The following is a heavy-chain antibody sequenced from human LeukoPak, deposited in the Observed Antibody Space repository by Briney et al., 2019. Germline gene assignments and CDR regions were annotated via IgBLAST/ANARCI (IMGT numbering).Heavy chain of an antibody. CDR1: GYTFTSYY. Sequence: ASVKVSCKASGYTFTSYYIHWVRQAPGQGLEWMAIINPSGGSATYAQKFQGRLTMTRDTSISTVYMEVSWLRSDDTAVYYCSRDYYDSSGFGAFDIWGQGTMVTVSS. CDR2: INPSGGSA. D-gene: IGHD3-22*01. V-gene: IGHV1-46*01. J-gene: IGHJ3*02. CDR3: SRDYYDSSGFGAFDI.